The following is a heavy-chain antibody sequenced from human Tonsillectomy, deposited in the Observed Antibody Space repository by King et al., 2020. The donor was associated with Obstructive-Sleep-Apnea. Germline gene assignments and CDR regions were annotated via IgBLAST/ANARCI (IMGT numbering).Heavy chain of an antibody. D-gene: IGHD3-22*01. CDR2: IYYSGST. V-gene: IGHV4-59*01. Sequence: VQLQESGPGLVKPSETLSLTCTVSGGSISSYYWSWIRQPPGKGLEWIGYIYYSGSTNYNPSLKSRVTISVDTSKTQFSLKLSSVTAADTAVYYCARGIKEYYYDSSGYYYPYYFDYWGQGTLVTVSS. J-gene: IGHJ4*02. CDR1: GGSISSYY. CDR3: ARGIKEYYYDSSGYYYPYYFDY.